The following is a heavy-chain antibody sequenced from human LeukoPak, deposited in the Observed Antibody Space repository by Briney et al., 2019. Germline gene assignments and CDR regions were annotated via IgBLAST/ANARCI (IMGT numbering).Heavy chain of an antibody. D-gene: IGHD2-2*01. CDR1: GYTFTGYY. CDR2: INPNSGGT. Sequence: ASVKVSCKASGYTFTGYYMHWVRQAPGQGLEWMGWINPNSGGTNYAQKFQGRVTMTRDTSISTAYMELSRLRSDDTAVYYCARRCSSTSCYLDYWGQGTLVTVSS. CDR3: ARRCSSTSCYLDY. V-gene: IGHV1-2*02. J-gene: IGHJ4*02.